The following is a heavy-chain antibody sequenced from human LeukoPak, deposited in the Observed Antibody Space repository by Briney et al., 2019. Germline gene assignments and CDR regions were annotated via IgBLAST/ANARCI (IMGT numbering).Heavy chain of an antibody. CDR1: GFTFSSYS. J-gene: IGHJ4*02. V-gene: IGHV3-21*01. Sequence: RGSLRLSCAASGFTFSSYSMNWVRQAPGKGLEWVSSISSSSSYIYYADSVKGRFTISRDNAKNSLYLQMNSLRAEDTAVYYCSRLLFGGVGDYWGQGTLVTVSS. CDR2: ISSSSSYI. CDR3: SRLLFGGVGDY. D-gene: IGHD3-10*01.